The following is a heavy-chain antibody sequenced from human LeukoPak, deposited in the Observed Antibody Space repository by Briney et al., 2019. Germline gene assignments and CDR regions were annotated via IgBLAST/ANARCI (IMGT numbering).Heavy chain of an antibody. CDR2: ISKDGSDK. CDR1: GFTFSDYA. D-gene: IGHD1-7*01. CDR3: ARDYWWNYDY. V-gene: IGHV3-30-3*01. J-gene: IGHJ4*02. Sequence: SGGSLGLSCAASGFTFSDYAMHWVRQAPGKGLEWVAVISKDGSDKYYPGSVRGRFTISRDNSKNTIYLQMDSLRAEDTAIYYCARDYWWNYDYWGQGTLVTVSS.